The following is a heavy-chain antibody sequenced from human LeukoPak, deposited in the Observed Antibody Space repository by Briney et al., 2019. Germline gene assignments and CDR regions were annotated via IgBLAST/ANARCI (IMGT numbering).Heavy chain of an antibody. D-gene: IGHD3-22*01. J-gene: IGHJ1*01. V-gene: IGHV3-23*01. CDR1: GFTFSSYA. Sequence: PGGSLRLSCAASGFTFSSYAMSWVRQAPGQGLEWVSAISGSGGSTYYADSVKGRFTISRDNSKNTLYLQMNSLRAEDTAVYYCAKDLYYYDSSGYPPEYFQHWGQGTLVTVSS. CDR3: AKDLYYYDSSGYPPEYFQH. CDR2: ISGSGGST.